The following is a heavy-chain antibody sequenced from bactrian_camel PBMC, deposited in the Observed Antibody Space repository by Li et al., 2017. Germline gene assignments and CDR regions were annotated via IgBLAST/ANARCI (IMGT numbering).Heavy chain of an antibody. V-gene: IGHV3-3*01. CDR2: IRRSGGET. J-gene: IGHJ4*01. CDR3: AAACRIGRWTGSGLVPEKHFDD. Sequence: HVQLVESGGGSVQAGGSLRLSCKVSGHSRGSNCVGWYRLPPGRAPAEREGIAAIRRSGGETWYAGSVKGRFTISQDSARNTVYLQMNNLKPEDTAMYYCAAACRIGRWTGSGLVPEKHFDDWGQGTQVTVS. CDR1: GHSRGSNC. D-gene: IGHD1*01.